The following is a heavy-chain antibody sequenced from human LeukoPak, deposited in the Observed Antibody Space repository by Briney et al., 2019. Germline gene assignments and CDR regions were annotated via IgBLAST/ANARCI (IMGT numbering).Heavy chain of an antibody. V-gene: IGHV3-21*01. CDR2: ISSSSSYI. Sequence: GGSLRLSCAASGFTFSSYSMNWVRQAPGKGLEWVSSISSSSSYIYYADSVKGRFTISRDNAKNTLYLQMNSLRAEDTAVYYCARVEWELLGGFDYWGQGTLVTVSS. D-gene: IGHD1-26*01. CDR1: GFTFSSYS. CDR3: ARVEWELLGGFDY. J-gene: IGHJ4*02.